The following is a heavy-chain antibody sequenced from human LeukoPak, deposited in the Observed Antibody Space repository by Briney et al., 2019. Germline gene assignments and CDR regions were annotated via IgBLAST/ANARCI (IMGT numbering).Heavy chain of an antibody. CDR2: ISGSGSNT. CDR1: GFTFANYA. V-gene: IGHV3-23*01. J-gene: IGHJ4*02. Sequence: GGSLRLSCAASGFTFANYAMTWVRQAPGKGLDWVSLISGSGSNTYYTDSVQGRFTISRDNSRNTLYLQMSSLRAEDTAIYYCAKERGISYTYEFDYWGQGALVTVSS. CDR3: AKERGISYTYEFDY. D-gene: IGHD3-16*01.